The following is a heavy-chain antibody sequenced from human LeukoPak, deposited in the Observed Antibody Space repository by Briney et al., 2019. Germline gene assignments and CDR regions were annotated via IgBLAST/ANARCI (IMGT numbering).Heavy chain of an antibody. D-gene: IGHD3-22*01. J-gene: IGHJ4*02. CDR2: ISSSSSTI. CDR1: GFTFSSYS. V-gene: IGHV3-48*01. CDR3: ARRVVVMGLDY. Sequence: GGSLRLSCAASGFTFSSYSMNWVRQAPGKGLEWVSYISSSSSTIYYADSVKGRFTISRDNAKNSLYLQMNSLRAEDTAVYYCARRVVVMGLDYWGQATLVTVSS.